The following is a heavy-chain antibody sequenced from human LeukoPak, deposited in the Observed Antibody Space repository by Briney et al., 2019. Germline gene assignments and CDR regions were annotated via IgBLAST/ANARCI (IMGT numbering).Heavy chain of an antibody. CDR3: ARGPSAWTATPQYGMDV. CDR2: SNHSGSS. V-gene: IGHV4-34*01. Sequence: PSETLSLTCAVYGGSFSGYYWTWSRQPPEKGLEWIGESNHSGSSNYNLSLKSRVTISVDTSKNQVSLKLSSVTAADTAVYYCARGPSAWTATPQYGMDVWGQGTTVTVSS. D-gene: IGHD3/OR15-3a*01. CDR1: GGSFSGYY. J-gene: IGHJ6*02.